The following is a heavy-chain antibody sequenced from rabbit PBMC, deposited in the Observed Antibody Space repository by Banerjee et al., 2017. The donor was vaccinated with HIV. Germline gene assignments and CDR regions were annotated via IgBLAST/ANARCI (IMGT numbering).Heavy chain of an antibody. D-gene: IGHD1-1*01. CDR1: EVSFSYSSY. J-gene: IGHJ6*01. CDR3: ARDTSSSFSSYGMDL. V-gene: IGHV1S40*01. CDR2: LDAGSSGFT. Sequence: QSLEESGGDLVKPGASLTLTCTASEVSFSYSSYICWVRQAPGKGLEWIACLDAGSSGFTYFATWAKGRFTISKTSSPTVTLQMTRLTAADTAPYFCARDTSSSFSSYGMDLWGPGTLVTVS.